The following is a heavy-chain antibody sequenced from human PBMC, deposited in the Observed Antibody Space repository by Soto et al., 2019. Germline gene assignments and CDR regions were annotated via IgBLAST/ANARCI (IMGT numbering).Heavy chain of an antibody. Sequence: ASVKVSCKASGYTFTSYGISWVRQAPGQGLEWMGWISAYNGNTNYAQKLQGRVTMTTDTSTSAAYMELRSLRSDDTALYYCAKDRPRRTSGYFFDYWGQGTPVTV. CDR1: GYTFTSYG. CDR2: ISAYNGNT. CDR3: AKDRPRRTSGYFFDY. J-gene: IGHJ4*02. D-gene: IGHD1-1*01. V-gene: IGHV1-18*01.